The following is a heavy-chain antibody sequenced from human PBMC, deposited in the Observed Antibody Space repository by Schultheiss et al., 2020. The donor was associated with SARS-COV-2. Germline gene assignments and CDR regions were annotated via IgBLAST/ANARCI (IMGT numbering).Heavy chain of an antibody. Sequence: SQTLSLTCAVSGYSISSSNWWGWIRQPPGKGLEWIGYIYYSGSIYNNPSLKSRVTMSVDTSKNQFSLKLTSVTAADTAVYYCARTWERFTIFGDWGQGMLVTVSS. CDR1: GYSISSSNW. CDR2: IYYSGSI. J-gene: IGHJ4*01. D-gene: IGHD3-3*01. V-gene: IGHV4-28*02. CDR3: ARTWERFTIFGD.